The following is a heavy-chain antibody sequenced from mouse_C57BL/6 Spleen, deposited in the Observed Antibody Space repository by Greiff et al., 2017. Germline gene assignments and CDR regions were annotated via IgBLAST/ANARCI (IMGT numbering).Heavy chain of an antibody. CDR3: ARRGTEYFDY. J-gene: IGHJ2*01. CDR1: GYAFSSSW. Sequence: QVQLKQSGPELVKPGASVKISCKASGYAFSSSWMNWVKQRPGKGLEWIGRIYPGDGDTNYNGKFKGKATLTADKSSSTAYMQLSSLTSEDSAVYFCARRGTEYFDYWGQGTTLTVSS. D-gene: IGHD3-3*01. V-gene: IGHV1-82*01. CDR2: IYPGDGDT.